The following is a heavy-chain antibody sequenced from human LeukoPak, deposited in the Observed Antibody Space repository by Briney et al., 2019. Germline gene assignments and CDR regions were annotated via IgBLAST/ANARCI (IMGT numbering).Heavy chain of an antibody. CDR3: ARGLYCVGDSCYLGNYFDY. CDR1: GGSSKIENYY. CDR2: MHYTGNT. J-gene: IGHJ4*02. Sequence: PSETLSLTCSVTGGSSKIENYYWPWIRQSPGKVLERIGGMHYTGNTKYAPYLKSRVTLSIDTSKNEFSLKLKSVTDADTAVYYCARGLYCVGDSCYLGNYFDYWGQGTLVTVSS. V-gene: IGHV4-39*01. D-gene: IGHD2-15*01.